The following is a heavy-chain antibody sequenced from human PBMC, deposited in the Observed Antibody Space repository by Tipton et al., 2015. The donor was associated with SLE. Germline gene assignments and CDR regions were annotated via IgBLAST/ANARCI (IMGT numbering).Heavy chain of an antibody. V-gene: IGHV3-21*01. CDR1: GFTFSSYP. CDR2: ISTTSSFI. CDR3: ASGLQHGFDH. D-gene: IGHD1-1*01. Sequence: SLRLSCAASGFTFSSYPMNWVRQAPGKGLEWVSSISTTSSFIYYANSVKGRFTISRDNAKNSLYLQMNSLTAGDTAVYYCASGLQHGFDHWGQGLLVVVSS. J-gene: IGHJ4*02.